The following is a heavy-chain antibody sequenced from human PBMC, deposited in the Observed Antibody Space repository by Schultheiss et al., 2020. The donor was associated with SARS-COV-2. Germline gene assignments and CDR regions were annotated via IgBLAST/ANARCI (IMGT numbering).Heavy chain of an antibody. Sequence: GGSLRLSCAASGFTFSSYAMHWVRQAPGKGLEYVSAISSNGGSTYYANSVKGRFTISRDNSKNTLYLQMGSLRAEDMAVYYCARANHGSAGAGLYRHSKFDPWGQGTLVTVSS. CDR1: GFTFSSYA. D-gene: IGHD1-14*01. CDR3: ARANHGSAGAGLYRHSKFDP. V-gene: IGHV3-64*01. CDR2: ISSNGGST. J-gene: IGHJ5*02.